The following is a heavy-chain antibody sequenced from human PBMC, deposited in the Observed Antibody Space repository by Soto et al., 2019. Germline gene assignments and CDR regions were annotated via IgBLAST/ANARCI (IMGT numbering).Heavy chain of an antibody. CDR3: ARGHYSMDV. V-gene: IGHV3-11*03. J-gene: IGHJ6*02. CDR2: INTVSDT. Sequence: QVQLMQSVGGLVKPGGSLRLSCAASGFMFSDYYMTWIRQTPVRGLEWVAYINTVSDTNYADSVRGRFTIYRDNARNSLFLQMHSLRLEDSAVYYCARGHYSMDVWGQGTTVIVSS. CDR1: GFMFSDYY.